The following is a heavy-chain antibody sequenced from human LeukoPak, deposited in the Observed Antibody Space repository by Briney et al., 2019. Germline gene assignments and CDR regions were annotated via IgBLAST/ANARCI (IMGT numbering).Heavy chain of an antibody. D-gene: IGHD3-22*01. CDR3: ARDRATMIVWDVIDI. CDR1: GFTFSSYA. J-gene: IGHJ3*02. Sequence: PGRSLRLSCAASGFTFSSYAMHWVRQAPGKGLEWVAVISYDGSNKYYADSVKGRFTISRDNSKNTLYLQMNSLRAEDTAVYYCARDRATMIVWDVIDIWGQGTMVTVSS. CDR2: ISYDGSNK. V-gene: IGHV3-30-3*01.